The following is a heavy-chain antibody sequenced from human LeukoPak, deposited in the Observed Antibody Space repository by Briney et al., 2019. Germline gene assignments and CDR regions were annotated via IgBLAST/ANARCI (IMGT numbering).Heavy chain of an antibody. CDR2: INHSGST. CDR3: AREAVPPYYYDSSGYYYDY. J-gene: IGHJ4*02. V-gene: IGHV4-34*01. D-gene: IGHD3-22*01. CDR1: GGSFSGYY. Sequence: KASETLSLTCAVYGGSFSGYYWSWIRQPPGKGLEWIGEINHSGSTNYNPSLKSRVTISVDTSKNQFSLKLSSVTAADTAVYYCAREAVPPYYYDSSGYYYDYWGQGTLVTVSS.